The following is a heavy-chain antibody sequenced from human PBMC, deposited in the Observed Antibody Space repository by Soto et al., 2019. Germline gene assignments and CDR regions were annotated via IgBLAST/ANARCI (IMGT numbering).Heavy chain of an antibody. CDR2: IYHSGST. CDR3: ARVKDSAFDI. J-gene: IGHJ3*02. D-gene: IGHD2-15*01. CDR1: GGSISSYY. V-gene: IGHV4-59*12. Sequence: QVQLQESGPGLVKPSETLSLTCTVSGGSISSYYWSWIRQPPGKGLEWIGYIYHSGSTYYNPSLKSRVTISVDRSKNQFSLKLSSVNAADTAVYYCARVKDSAFDIWGQGTMVTVSS.